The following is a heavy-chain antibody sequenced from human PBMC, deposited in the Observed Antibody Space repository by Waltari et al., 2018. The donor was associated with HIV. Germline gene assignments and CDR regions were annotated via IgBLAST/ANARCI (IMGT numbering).Heavy chain of an antibody. CDR3: ARGARITMIVVVVGGAFDI. J-gene: IGHJ3*02. CDR1: GYSFTSYW. Sequence: EVQLVQSGAEGKKPGESLKISCTGSGYSFTSYWIGWLRHIPGNGLEWMGIIYPGDSDTRYSPSFQGQVTISADKSISTAYLQWSSLKASDTAMYYCARGARITMIVVVVGGAFDIWGQGTMVTVSS. D-gene: IGHD3-22*01. V-gene: IGHV5-51*01. CDR2: IYPGDSDT.